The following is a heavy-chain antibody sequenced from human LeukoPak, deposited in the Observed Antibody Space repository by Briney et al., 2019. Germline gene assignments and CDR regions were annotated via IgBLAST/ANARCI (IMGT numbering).Heavy chain of an antibody. CDR3: ARTRYYYNSRSYGAPYYFDY. CDR2: INHSGST. J-gene: IGHJ4*02. D-gene: IGHD3-10*01. CDR1: GGSFSGYY. Sequence: PSETLSLTCAVYGGSFSGYYWSWIRQPPGKGLEWFGEINHSGSTNYNPSLKSRVTISVDTSKNQFSLKLSSVTAADTAVYYCARTRYYYNSRSYGAPYYFDYWGQGTLVTVSS. V-gene: IGHV4-34*01.